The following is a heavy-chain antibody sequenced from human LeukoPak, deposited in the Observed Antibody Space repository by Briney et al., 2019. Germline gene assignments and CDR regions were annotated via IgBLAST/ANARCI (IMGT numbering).Heavy chain of an antibody. CDR1: GGSFSRYY. J-gene: IGHJ4*03. V-gene: IGHV4-34*01. Sequence: PSETLSLTCAVSGGSFSRYYWSWIRQSPGKGLEWIAEIYHRGDTNYNPSVKSRVTISVDTSKNQFSLSVRSLSAADTAVYYCARISTFSKSGYFDFWGPGTLVTVSS. CDR3: ARISTFSKSGYFDF. CDR2: IYHRGDT. D-gene: IGHD2-2*01.